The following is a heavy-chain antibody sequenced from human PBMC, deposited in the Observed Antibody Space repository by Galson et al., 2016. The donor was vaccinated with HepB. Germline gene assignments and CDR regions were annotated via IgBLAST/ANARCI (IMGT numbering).Heavy chain of an antibody. V-gene: IGHV4-31*03. CDR2: IYHGGIT. D-gene: IGHD3-3*01. CDR1: GGSVADSAY. Sequence: TLSLTCTVSGGSVADSAYRTWVRQHPGQGLEWIGYIYHGGITNYSPSLKSRVSMSIDKSANRFSLKLSSVTAADTAVYYCARDKITIFGGGGFHSYGMDVWGQGTTVIVSS. CDR3: ARDKITIFGGGGFHSYGMDV. J-gene: IGHJ6*02.